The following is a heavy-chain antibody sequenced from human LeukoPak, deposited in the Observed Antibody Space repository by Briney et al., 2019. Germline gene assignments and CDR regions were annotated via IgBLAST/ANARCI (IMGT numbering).Heavy chain of an antibody. CDR2: IYYTGST. J-gene: IGHJ4*02. V-gene: IGHV4-59*11. CDR3: ARGNRAVALASYYFDY. D-gene: IGHD6-19*01. CDR1: GGSIIGHY. Sequence: SETLSLTCTVSGGSIIGHYWNWIRQAPGKGLEWIGYIYYTGSTSYTPSLKSRVTLSVVTSKNQFSLKLDSVTAADTAVYYCARGNRAVALASYYFDYWGQGTLVSVSS.